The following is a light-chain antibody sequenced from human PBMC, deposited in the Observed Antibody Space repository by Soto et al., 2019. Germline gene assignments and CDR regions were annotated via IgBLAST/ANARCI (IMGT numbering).Light chain of an antibody. CDR2: AAS. CDR3: QHSYSTLCIS. CDR1: QSISSY. J-gene: IGKJ5*01. V-gene: IGKV1-39*01. Sequence: DIQMTQSPSSLSESVGDRVTITCRARQSISSYLHWYQQKPGKAPKLLIYAASSLQIGVPSRFSGSVSGTDFTLPISSLQPEDFATYYCQHSYSTLCISFGQGIRLEIK.